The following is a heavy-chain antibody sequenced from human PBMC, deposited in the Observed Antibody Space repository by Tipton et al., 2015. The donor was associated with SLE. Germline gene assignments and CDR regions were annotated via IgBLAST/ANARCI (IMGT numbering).Heavy chain of an antibody. Sequence: GLVKPSETLSLTCTVSGGSISSSSYYWGWIRQPPGKEPEWIGSVYYSGSTYYTPSLKSRVTISVDTSKNLFSLKLSSVTAADTAVYYCVRNPVEAGTVDSWGQGTLVTVSS. D-gene: IGHD6-13*01. CDR3: VRNPVEAGTVDS. CDR1: GGSISSSSYY. CDR2: VYYSGST. J-gene: IGHJ4*02. V-gene: IGHV4-39*01.